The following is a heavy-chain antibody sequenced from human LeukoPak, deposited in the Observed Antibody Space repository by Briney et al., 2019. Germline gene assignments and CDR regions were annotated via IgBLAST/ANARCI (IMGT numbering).Heavy chain of an antibody. CDR3: ARVIVGATGSDY. CDR2: INTDGDNI. V-gene: IGHV3-74*01. CDR1: GFTFSSYG. J-gene: IGHJ4*02. D-gene: IGHD1-26*01. Sequence: QPGGSLRLSCAASGFTFSSYGMHWVCQPPGKGLMWVSRINTDGDNIQYADSVKGRFIISRDNAKNTLYLQLNSLRAEDTAVYYCARVIVGATGSDYWGQGTLVTVSS.